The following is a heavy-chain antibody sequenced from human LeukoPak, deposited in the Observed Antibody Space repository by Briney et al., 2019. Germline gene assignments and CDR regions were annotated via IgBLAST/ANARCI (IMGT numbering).Heavy chain of an antibody. CDR1: GSNFSSHW. D-gene: IGHD6-13*01. CDR2: IKQDGSEK. Sequence: GGSLRLSCAASGSNFSSHWMTWVRQAPGKGLEWLANIKQDGSEKYYVDSVKGRFTISRDNTKSSLILQMNGLRADDTALYYCPRGGQLGSLDYWGQGTLVTVSS. V-gene: IGHV3-7*01. J-gene: IGHJ4*02. CDR3: PRGGQLGSLDY.